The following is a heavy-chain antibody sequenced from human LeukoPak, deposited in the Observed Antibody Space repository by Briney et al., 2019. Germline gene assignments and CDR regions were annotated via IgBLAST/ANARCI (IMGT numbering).Heavy chain of an antibody. CDR2: ISGSGDST. J-gene: IGHJ4*02. V-gene: IGHV3-23*01. D-gene: IGHD2/OR15-2a*01. CDR3: AKAHYIHFLDY. CDR1: GLTFTTYA. Sequence: GGSLRLSCAASGLTFTTYAMSWVRQAPGKGLEWVSAISGSGDSTYYADSVKGRFTISRDNSKNTLYLQVNSLRAEDTAVYYCAKAHYIHFLDYWGQGTLVTVSS.